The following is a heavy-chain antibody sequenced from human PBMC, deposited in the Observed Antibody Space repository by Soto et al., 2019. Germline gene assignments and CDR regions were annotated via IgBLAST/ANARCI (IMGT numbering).Heavy chain of an antibody. D-gene: IGHD3-10*01. CDR3: GRGYGGSGSRHGMDV. Sequence: EVQLVESGGDLVQPGGSLRLSCAASGFTISGYDIHWVRQVAGEDLEWVSAIDTAGVTYYPGSVKGRFTISREDDKNTLYLQMNGLRAGDTAVYYCGRGYGGSGSRHGMDVWGQGTTVIVSS. CDR2: IDTAGVT. CDR1: GFTISGYD. J-gene: IGHJ6*02. V-gene: IGHV3-13*04.